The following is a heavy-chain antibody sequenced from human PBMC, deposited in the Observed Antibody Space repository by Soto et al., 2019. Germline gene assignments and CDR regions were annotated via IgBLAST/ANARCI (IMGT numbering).Heavy chain of an antibody. CDR2: IYYSGST. Sequence: PSETLSLTCTVSGGSISSGGYYWSWIRQHPGKGLEWIGYIYYSGSTYYNPSLKSRVTISVDTSKNQFSLKLSSVTAADTAVYYCARVPGGEYGSGSYSSVRLGFDYWGQGTLVTVSS. J-gene: IGHJ4*02. CDR3: ARVPGGEYGSGSYSSVRLGFDY. V-gene: IGHV4-31*03. CDR1: GGSISSGGYY. D-gene: IGHD3-10*01.